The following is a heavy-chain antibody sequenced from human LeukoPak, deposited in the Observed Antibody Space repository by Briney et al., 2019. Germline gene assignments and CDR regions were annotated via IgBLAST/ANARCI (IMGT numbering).Heavy chain of an antibody. CDR2: IYPGDSDT. J-gene: IGHJ1*01. D-gene: IGHD6-13*01. V-gene: IGHV5-51*01. CDR1: GFRFTSYW. Sequence: GVSLKISFKGSGFRFTSYWIGWVRPMPGKGLEWRGIIYPGDSDTRYSPSFQGQVHISPDKSITTAYLPYGSLEASPTASYYYPRPWSSSPPGGFHHWGQGTLVTVSS. CDR3: PRPWSSSPPGGFHH.